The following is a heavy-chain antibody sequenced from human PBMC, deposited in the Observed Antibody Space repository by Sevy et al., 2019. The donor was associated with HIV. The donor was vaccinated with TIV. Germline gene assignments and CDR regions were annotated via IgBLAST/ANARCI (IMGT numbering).Heavy chain of an antibody. CDR2: ISWDGGST. CDR1: GFTFDDYT. D-gene: IGHD1-26*01. J-gene: IGHJ3*02. V-gene: IGHV3-43*01. CDR3: AKDIQVGATAGAAFDI. Sequence: GGSLRLSCAASGFTFDDYTMHWVRQAPGKGLEWVCLISWDGGSTYYAYSVKGRFTISRDNSKNSLYLQMNSLRTEDTALYYCAKDIQVGATAGAAFDIWGQGTIVTVSS.